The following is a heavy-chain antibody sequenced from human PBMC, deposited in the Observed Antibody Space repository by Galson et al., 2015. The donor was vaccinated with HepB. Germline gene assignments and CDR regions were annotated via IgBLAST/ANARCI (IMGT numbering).Heavy chain of an antibody. Sequence: SLRLSCAASGFTFSSYGMHWVRQAPGKGLEWVAVISYDGSNKYYADSVKGRFTISRDNSKNTLYLQMNSLRAEDTAVYYCAKEGPGNDFDYWGQGTLVTVSS. CDR2: ISYDGSNK. CDR1: GFTFSSYG. J-gene: IGHJ4*02. CDR3: AKEGPGNDFDY. V-gene: IGHV3-30*18.